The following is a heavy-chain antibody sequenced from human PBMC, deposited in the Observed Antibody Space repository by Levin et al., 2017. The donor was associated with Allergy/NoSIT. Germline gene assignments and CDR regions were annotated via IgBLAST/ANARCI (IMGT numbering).Heavy chain of an antibody. J-gene: IGHJ4*02. CDR2: IRSNIHGGTT. CDR1: GFTFGDYA. Sequence: GGSLRLSCTVSGFTFGDYAMKWFRQAPGKGLEWVSFIRSNIHGGTTEYAASVKGRFIMSRDDSKGTVYLQMNSLKTEDTAVYFCTRVLVAAGPRLDYWGQGTLVTVSS. D-gene: IGHD6-13*01. CDR3: TRVLVAAGPRLDY. V-gene: IGHV3-49*03.